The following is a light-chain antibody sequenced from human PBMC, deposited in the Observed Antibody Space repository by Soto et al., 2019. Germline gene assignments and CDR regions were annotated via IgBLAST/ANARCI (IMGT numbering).Light chain of an antibody. CDR1: QSVFSS. V-gene: IGKV3-15*01. CDR3: QQYHNWPA. CDR2: GAA. Sequence: EIVLTQSPATLSVSPGERATLSCRASQSVFSSLAWFQQKPGQAPRLLIYGAATRATGIPARFSGSGSGTEFTLTISSLQSEDFAIYYCQQYHNWPAFGQGTKVGIK. J-gene: IGKJ1*01.